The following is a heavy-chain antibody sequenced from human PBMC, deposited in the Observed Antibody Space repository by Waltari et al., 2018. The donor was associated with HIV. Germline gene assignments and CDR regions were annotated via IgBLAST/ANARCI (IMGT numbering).Heavy chain of an antibody. V-gene: IGHV3-49*03. CDR1: GFTFGDYY. Sequence: EVQLVESGGGLVQQGRSLSLSCTASGFTFGDYYMRWFRQAPGKGLEWVGCIRSKAYGGTTEYAASVKGRFTISRDDSRSIAYLQMNSLQTEDTAVYYCTKGRMTTDYWGQGTLVTVSS. D-gene: IGHD4-17*01. CDR3: TKGRMTTDY. CDR2: IRSKAYGGTT. J-gene: IGHJ4*02.